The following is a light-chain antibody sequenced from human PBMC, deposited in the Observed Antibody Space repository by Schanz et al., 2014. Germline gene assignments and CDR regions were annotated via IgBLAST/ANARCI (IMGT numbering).Light chain of an antibody. J-gene: IGKJ4*01. V-gene: IGKV3-20*01. CDR3: QQFGASPFT. Sequence: EIVLTQSPGTLSLSPGERATLSCRASQSVSSSYLAWYQQKPGQAPSLLIYAVSSRATGIPDRFSGSGSGTDFSLTISRLEPEDFAVYFCQQFGASPFTFGAGSKVEIK. CDR2: AVS. CDR1: QSVSSSY.